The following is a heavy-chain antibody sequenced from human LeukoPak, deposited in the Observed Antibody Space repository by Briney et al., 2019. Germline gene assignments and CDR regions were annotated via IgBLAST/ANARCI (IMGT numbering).Heavy chain of an antibody. Sequence: SETLSLTCAVYGGSSSGYYWSWIRQPPGKGLEWIGEINHSGSTNYNPSLKSRVTISVDTSKNQFSLKLSSVTAADTAVYYCARQLGGWYAFRPAWFDPWGQGTLVTVSS. CDR3: ARQLGGWYAFRPAWFDP. CDR1: GGSSSGYY. D-gene: IGHD6-19*01. J-gene: IGHJ5*02. V-gene: IGHV4-34*01. CDR2: INHSGST.